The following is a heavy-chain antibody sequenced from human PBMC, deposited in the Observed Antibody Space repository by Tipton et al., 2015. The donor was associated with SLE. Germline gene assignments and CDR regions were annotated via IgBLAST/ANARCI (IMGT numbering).Heavy chain of an antibody. CDR2: IWYDASNQ. Sequence: LSLTCAVSRLTFKNYGMHWVRQAPGKGLEWVAFIWYDASNQYYADSVKGRFTISRDNSRNTLYLQMNSLRADDTAFYYCATDRMTHYFDYWGQGTLVTVSS. V-gene: IGHV3-33*01. CDR3: ATDRMTHYFDY. CDR1: RLTFKNYG. J-gene: IGHJ4*02.